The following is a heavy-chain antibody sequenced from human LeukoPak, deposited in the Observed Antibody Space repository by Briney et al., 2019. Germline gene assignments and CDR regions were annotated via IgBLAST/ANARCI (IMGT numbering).Heavy chain of an antibody. CDR1: GGTFSNSA. CDR2: MNPNSGNT. CDR3: ARLMKGYFDY. J-gene: IGHJ4*02. Sequence: ASVKVSCKASGGTFSNSAISWVRQATGQGLEWMGWMNPNSGNTGYAQKFQGRVTMTRNTSISTAYMELSSLRSEDTAVYYCARLMKGYFDYWGQGTLVTVSS. V-gene: IGHV1-8*02.